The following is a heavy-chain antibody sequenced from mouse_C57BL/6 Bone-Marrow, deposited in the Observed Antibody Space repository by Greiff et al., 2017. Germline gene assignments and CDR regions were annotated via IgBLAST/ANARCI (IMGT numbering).Heavy chain of an antibody. Sequence: VKLLESGPGLVQPSQSLSITCTVSGFSLTSYGVPWVRQSPGQGLEWLGVIWRGGSTDYNAAFMSRLSITKDNSKSQVFFKMNSLQAGDTAIYYCAKNGWPWFAYGGQGTLVTVSA. CDR3: AKNGWPWFAY. J-gene: IGHJ3*01. CDR2: IWRGGST. D-gene: IGHD1-2*01. V-gene: IGHV2-5*01. CDR1: GFSLTSYG.